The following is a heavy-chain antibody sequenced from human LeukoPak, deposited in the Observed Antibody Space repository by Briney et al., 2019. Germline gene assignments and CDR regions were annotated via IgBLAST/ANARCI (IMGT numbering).Heavy chain of an antibody. CDR2: INHSGST. CDR3: ARPRITMVRGVSGYYMDV. J-gene: IGHJ6*03. Sequence: SETLSLTCAVYGGSFSGYYWSRIRQPPGKGLEWIGEINHSGSTNYNPSLKSRVTISVDTSKNQFSLKLSSVTAADTAVYYCARPRITMVRGVSGYYMDVWGKGTTVTISS. CDR1: GGSFSGYY. V-gene: IGHV4-34*01. D-gene: IGHD3-10*01.